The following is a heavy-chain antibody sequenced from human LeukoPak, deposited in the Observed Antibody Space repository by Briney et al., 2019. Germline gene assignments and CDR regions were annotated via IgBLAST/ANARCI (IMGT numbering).Heavy chain of an antibody. J-gene: IGHJ4*02. D-gene: IGHD2-15*01. V-gene: IGHV2-70*11. CDR3: AREIVVIAATLYYFDS. Sequence: SGPTLVNPTQTLTLTCTISGFSLSTSGMCVSWIRQSPGKGLEWLARIDWDDEKYYSTSLKTRLTISKDTSKSQVVLTMTNMDPEDTATYFCAREIVVIAATLYYFDSWGQGTLVTASS. CDR2: IDWDDEK. CDR1: GFSLSTSGMC.